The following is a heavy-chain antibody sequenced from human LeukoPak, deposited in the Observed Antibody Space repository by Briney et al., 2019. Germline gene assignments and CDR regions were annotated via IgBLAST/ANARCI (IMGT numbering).Heavy chain of an antibody. Sequence: ASVKVSCKASGYTFTDYYLHWVRQAPGQGLEWMGWINPNGGVTTYAQKFHSRVTLTRDTSISTAYMELTSLTSDDTAVYFCARVLRSGWYFESVYWGQGTLVTVSS. CDR2: INPNGGVT. J-gene: IGHJ4*02. D-gene: IGHD6-19*01. V-gene: IGHV1-2*02. CDR1: GYTFTDYY. CDR3: ARVLRSGWYFESVY.